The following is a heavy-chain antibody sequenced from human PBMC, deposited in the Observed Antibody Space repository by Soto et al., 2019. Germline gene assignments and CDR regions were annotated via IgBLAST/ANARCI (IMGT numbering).Heavy chain of an antibody. V-gene: IGHV4-34*01. CDR1: GGSFSGYY. CDR3: ARRGAYYDILTGPYYYYYGMDV. Sequence: SETLSLTCAVYGGSFSGYYWSWIRQPPGKGLEWIGEINHSGSTNYNPSLKSRVTISVDTSKNQFSLKLSSVTAADTAVYYCARRGAYYDILTGPYYYYYGMDVWGQGTTVTSP. J-gene: IGHJ6*02. CDR2: INHSGST. D-gene: IGHD3-9*01.